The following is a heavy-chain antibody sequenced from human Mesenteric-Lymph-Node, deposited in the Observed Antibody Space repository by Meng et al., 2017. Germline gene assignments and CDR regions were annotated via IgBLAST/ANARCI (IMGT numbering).Heavy chain of an antibody. D-gene: IGHD5-24*01. CDR1: GFTFSSYA. V-gene: IGHV3-23*01. Sequence: GGSLRLSCAASGFTFSSYAVTWVRQAPGKGLEWVSAISGSGAGTFYAGSVKGRFTISRDNSKNTVYVQMNSLRGEDTAVYYCAKGVPGYNHYFDYWGQGTLVTVSS. CDR2: ISGSGAGT. J-gene: IGHJ4*02. CDR3: AKGVPGYNHYFDY.